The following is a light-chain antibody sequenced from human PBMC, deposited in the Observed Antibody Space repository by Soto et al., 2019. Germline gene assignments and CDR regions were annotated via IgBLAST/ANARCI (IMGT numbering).Light chain of an antibody. Sequence: EIVLTQSPATLSSFPGDRVTLSCRASQYINTRLAWYQHRPGQAPRLLIYQTSLRAAGIPARFSASGSGKDSALTISYVEPEDFALYYCHQRHSWPRTLGQGTNVDSK. CDR2: QTS. CDR3: HQRHSWPRT. V-gene: IGKV3-11*01. J-gene: IGKJ1*01. CDR1: QYINTR.